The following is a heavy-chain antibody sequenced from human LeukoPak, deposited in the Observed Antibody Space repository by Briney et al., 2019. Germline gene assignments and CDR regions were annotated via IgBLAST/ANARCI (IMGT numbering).Heavy chain of an antibody. CDR1: GFTFSSYS. J-gene: IGHJ4*02. V-gene: IGHV3-21*01. CDR3: ARDWGSGSPWDFGY. Sequence: MPGGSLRLSCAASGFTFSSYSMNWVRQAPGKGLEWVSSISSSSSYIYYADSVKGRFTMSRDNAKNSLYLQMNSLRAEDTAVYYCARDWGSGSPWDFGYWGQGTLVTVSS. D-gene: IGHD3-10*01. CDR2: ISSSSSYI.